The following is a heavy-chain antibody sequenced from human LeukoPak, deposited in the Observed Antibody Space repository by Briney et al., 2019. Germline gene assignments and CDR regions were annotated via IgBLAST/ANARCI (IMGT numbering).Heavy chain of an antibody. CDR2: IIPIFGTA. CDR3: ARERAKYYYDSSGHDAFDI. CDR1: GGTFSSYA. D-gene: IGHD3-22*01. Sequence: SVKVSCKASGGTFSSYAISWVRQAPGQGLEWMGRIIPIFGTANYAQKFQGRVTITTDESTSTAYMELSSLRSEDTAVYYCARERAKYYYDSSGHDAFDIWGQGTMVTVSS. V-gene: IGHV1-69*05. J-gene: IGHJ3*02.